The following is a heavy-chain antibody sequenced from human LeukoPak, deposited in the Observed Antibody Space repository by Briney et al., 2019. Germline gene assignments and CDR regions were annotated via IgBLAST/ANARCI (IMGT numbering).Heavy chain of an antibody. D-gene: IGHD3-22*01. CDR3: ARVPVRRGLLQGFDY. V-gene: IGHV1-18*01. CDR2: ISAYNGNT. J-gene: IGHJ4*02. CDR1: GYTFTSYG. Sequence: ASVKVSCKASGYTFTSYGISWVRQAPGQGLEWMGWISAYNGNTNYAQKLQGRVTMTTDTSTSTAYMELRSLRSEDTAVYYCARVPVRRGLLQGFDYWGQGTLVTVSS.